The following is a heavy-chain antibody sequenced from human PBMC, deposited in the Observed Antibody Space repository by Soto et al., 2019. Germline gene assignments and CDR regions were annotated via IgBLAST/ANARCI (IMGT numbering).Heavy chain of an antibody. CDR2: LYSGGSA. CDR1: GFYISSIY. Sequence: EVQLVESGGGLVKPGGSLSLSCAASGFYISSIYMTWVRQAPGRGLEWVSVLYSGGSAFYADSVKGRFTISRDDSKNTLYLQMTSLKTEDTAVYYCIRDSVVVPAGNGMDVWGQGTTVTVSS. D-gene: IGHD2-2*01. V-gene: IGHV3-53*01. CDR3: IRDSVVVPAGNGMDV. J-gene: IGHJ6*02.